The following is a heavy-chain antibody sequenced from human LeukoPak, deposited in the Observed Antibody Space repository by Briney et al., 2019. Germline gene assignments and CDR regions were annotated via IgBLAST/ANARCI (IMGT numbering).Heavy chain of an antibody. CDR1: GYSFTSYW. J-gene: IGHJ4*02. CDR3: ARRIVVVPAAMGGDFDY. Sequence: RHGESLKISCQGSGYSFTSYWIGWVRQMPGKGLEWMGIIYPGDSDTRYSPSFQGQVTISADKSISTAYLQWSSLKASDTAMYYCARRIVVVPAAMGGDFDYWGQGTLVAVSS. V-gene: IGHV5-51*01. CDR2: IYPGDSDT. D-gene: IGHD2-2*01.